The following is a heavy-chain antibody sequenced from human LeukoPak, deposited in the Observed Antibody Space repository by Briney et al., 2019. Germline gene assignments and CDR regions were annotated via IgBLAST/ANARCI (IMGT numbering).Heavy chain of an antibody. CDR3: ARAPQYYYGSGSYFDY. CDR1: GGTFSSYA. V-gene: IGHV1-69*13. CDR2: IIPIFGTA. J-gene: IGHJ4*02. D-gene: IGHD3-10*01. Sequence: ASVKVSCKASGGTFSSYAISWVRQAPGQGLEWMGGIIPIFGTANYAQKFQGRVTITADESTSTAYMELSSLRSEDTAMYYCARAPQYYYGSGSYFDYWGQGTLVTVSS.